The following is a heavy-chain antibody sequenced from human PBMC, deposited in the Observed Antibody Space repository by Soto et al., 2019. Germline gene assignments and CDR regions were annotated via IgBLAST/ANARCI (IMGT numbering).Heavy chain of an antibody. V-gene: IGHV3-21*01. J-gene: IGHJ3*01. Sequence: PGGSLRLSCAASGFNFSSYTMNWVRQAPGKGLEWVSSISNSNRYIYYADSLKGRFTVSRDDAKNSLFLEINSLRADDTAVYYCARASCRGGRCSRTYAFDVWGQGTRATVSS. CDR2: ISNSNRYI. CDR1: GFNFSSYT. D-gene: IGHD2-15*01. CDR3: ARASCRGGRCSRTYAFDV.